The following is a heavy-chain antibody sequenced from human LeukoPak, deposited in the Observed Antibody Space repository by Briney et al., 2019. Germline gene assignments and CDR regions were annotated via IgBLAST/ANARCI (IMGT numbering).Heavy chain of an antibody. Sequence: PSETLSPTCTVSGGSISSSSYYWGWIRQPPGKGPEWIGSIYYSGSTYYNPSLKSRVTISVDTSKNQFSLKLSSVTAADTAVYYCARHAKWLPRAFDIWGQGTMVTVSS. D-gene: IGHD5-24*01. CDR3: ARHAKWLPRAFDI. V-gene: IGHV4-39*01. CDR2: IYYSGST. CDR1: GGSISSSSYY. J-gene: IGHJ3*02.